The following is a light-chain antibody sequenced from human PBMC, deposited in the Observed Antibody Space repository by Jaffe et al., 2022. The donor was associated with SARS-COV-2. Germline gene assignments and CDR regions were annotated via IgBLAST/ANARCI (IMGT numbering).Light chain of an antibody. J-gene: IGLJ1*01. Sequence: QSGLTQPPSVSGAPGQTVTISCSGTSSNIGAGYDVHWYQQLPGTAPKLLIYGKTNRAAGVPDRFSGSKSGTSASLAITGLQPEDEADYFCQSYDSSVSGKVFGGGTSVTVL. CDR3: QSYDSSVSGKV. V-gene: IGLV1-40*01. CDR2: GKT. CDR1: SSNIGAGYD.